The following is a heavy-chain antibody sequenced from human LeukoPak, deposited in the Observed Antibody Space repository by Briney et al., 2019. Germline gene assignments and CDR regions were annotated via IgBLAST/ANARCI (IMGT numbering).Heavy chain of an antibody. V-gene: IGHV4-59*12. D-gene: IGHD6-6*01. CDR1: GGSMSSYY. J-gene: IGHJ4*02. Sequence: SETLSLTCTVSGGSMSSYYWSWIRQPPGKGLEWIGYIYYSGSTNYNPSLKSRVSISLDTSQNQFSLKMSTVTAADTAVYYCAREGAARNFDYWGQGILVTVSS. CDR2: IYYSGST. CDR3: AREGAARNFDY.